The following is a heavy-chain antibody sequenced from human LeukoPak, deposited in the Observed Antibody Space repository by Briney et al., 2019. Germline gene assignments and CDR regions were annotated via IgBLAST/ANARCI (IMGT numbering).Heavy chain of an antibody. CDR2: IYYSGST. J-gene: IGHJ4*02. Sequence: SETLSLTCGVSGGSISSSSYYWGWIRQPPGKGLEWIGSIYYSGSTYYNPSLKSRVTISVDTSKNQFSLKLSSVTAADTAVYYCARVGAGVSYWGQGTLVTVSS. D-gene: IGHD1-26*01. CDR1: GGSISSSSYY. CDR3: ARVGAGVSY. V-gene: IGHV4-39*07.